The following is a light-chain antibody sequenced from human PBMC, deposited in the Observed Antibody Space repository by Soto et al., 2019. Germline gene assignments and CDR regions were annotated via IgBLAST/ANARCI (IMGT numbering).Light chain of an antibody. CDR2: DVT. J-gene: IGLJ1*01. Sequence: QSVLTQPRSVSGSPGQSVAISCTGTSSDVGSFNYVSWYQQHPDKAPKLMIYDVTKRPSGVPDRFSGSKSGNTASLTISGLQAEDEADYYGCSYAGSPYVVGTGTKLTVL. V-gene: IGLV2-11*01. CDR3: CSYAGSPYV. CDR1: SSDVGSFNY.